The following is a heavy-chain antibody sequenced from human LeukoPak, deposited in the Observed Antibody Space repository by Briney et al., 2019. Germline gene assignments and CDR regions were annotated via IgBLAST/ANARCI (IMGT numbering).Heavy chain of an antibody. CDR1: GLTFSGRA. Sequence: GGSLRLSCAVSGLTFSGRAMTWVRQAPGQGLQWVSSIDISGDNTAYADAVKGRFTISKDNSRSTLYLQMNDLRVEDSAIYYCANEIRPNDYWGQGTLVTVSS. CDR3: ANEIRPNDY. J-gene: IGHJ4*02. CDR2: IDISGDNT. V-gene: IGHV3-23*01.